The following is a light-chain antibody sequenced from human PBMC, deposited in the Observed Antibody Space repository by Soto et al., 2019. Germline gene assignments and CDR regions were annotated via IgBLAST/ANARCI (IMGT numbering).Light chain of an antibody. CDR2: GAS. V-gene: IGKV3-15*01. CDR3: QQYNNGWT. J-gene: IGKJ1*01. Sequence: EIVMTQSPATLSVSPGERATLSCRATQSVSSNLAWYQQKPGQAPRLLIYGASTRATGLPARFSGSGSGTEFTLTISSLQPEDFAVYYCQQYNNGWTFGQGTKVEIE. CDR1: QSVSSN.